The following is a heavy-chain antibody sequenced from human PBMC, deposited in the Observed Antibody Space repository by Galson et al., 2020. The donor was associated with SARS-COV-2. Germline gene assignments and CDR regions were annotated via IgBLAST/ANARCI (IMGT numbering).Heavy chain of an antibody. CDR2: IYSGGST. V-gene: IGHV3-53*01. D-gene: IGHD2-15*01. Sequence: GSLRLSCAASGLTVSSNYMTWVRQAPGKGLEWVSIIYSGGSTFYADSVKGRFTISRDNSKNTLYLQMNSLRAEDTAVYYCARVPLSAATYYYYYYMDVWGKGTTVTVSS. CDR1: GLTVSSNY. CDR3: ARVPLSAATYYYYYYMDV. J-gene: IGHJ6*03.